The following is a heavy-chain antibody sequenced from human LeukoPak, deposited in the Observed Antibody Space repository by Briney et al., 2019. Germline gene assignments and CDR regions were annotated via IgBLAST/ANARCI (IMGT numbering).Heavy chain of an antibody. CDR1: GGSIGTYY. CDR2: VYYSGST. D-gene: IGHD1-1*01. J-gene: IGHJ6*03. V-gene: IGHV4-59*08. CDR3: ASHSSNSPEDYYYYYMDV. Sequence: PSETLSLTCTVSGGSIGTYYWSWIRQPPGKGLEWIGNVYYSGSTNYNPSLKSRVTISVDTSKNQFSLKLSSVTAADTAVYYCASHSSNSPEDYYYYYMDVWGKGTTVTVSS.